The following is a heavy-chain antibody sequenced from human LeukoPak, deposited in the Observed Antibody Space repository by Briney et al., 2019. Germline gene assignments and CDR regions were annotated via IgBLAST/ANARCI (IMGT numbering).Heavy chain of an antibody. J-gene: IGHJ4*02. V-gene: IGHV3-7*01. CDR1: GFTFSSYW. CDR2: IKQDGSEK. CDR3: ARLRGYYYGSGTHPYYSDY. D-gene: IGHD3-10*01. Sequence: PGGSLRLSCAASGFTFSSYWMSWVRQAPGKGLEWVANIKQDGSEKYYVDSVKGRFTISRDNAKNSLYLQMNSLRAEDTAVYYCARLRGYYYGSGTHPYYSDYWGQGTLVTVSS.